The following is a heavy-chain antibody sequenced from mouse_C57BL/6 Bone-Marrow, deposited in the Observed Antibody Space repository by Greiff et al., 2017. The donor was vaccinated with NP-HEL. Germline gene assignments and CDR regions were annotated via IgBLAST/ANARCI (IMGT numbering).Heavy chain of an antibody. D-gene: IGHD1-1*01. CDR2: ISSGGSYT. J-gene: IGHJ1*03. CDR1: GFTFSSYG. CDR3: ARHPTVVAWYFDV. V-gene: IGHV5-6*01. Sequence: EVQVVESGGDLVKPGGSLKLSCAASGFTFSSYGMSWVRQTPDKRLEWVATISSGGSYTYYPDSVKGRFTISRDNAKNTLYLQMSSLKSEDTAMYYCARHPTVVAWYFDVWGTGTTVTVSS.